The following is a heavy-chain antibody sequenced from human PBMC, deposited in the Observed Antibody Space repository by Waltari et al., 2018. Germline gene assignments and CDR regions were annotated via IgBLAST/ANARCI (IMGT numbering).Heavy chain of an antibody. CDR2: FDPEDGET. Sequence: QVQLVQSGAEVKKPGASVKVSCKVSGYTLTELSRHWVRQAPGKGLEWMGGFDPEDGETSYAQKFQGRVTMTEDTSTDTAYMELSSLRSEDTAVYYCATDLGQQQTLGYWGQGTLVTVSS. J-gene: IGHJ4*02. D-gene: IGHD6-13*01. CDR3: ATDLGQQQTLGY. CDR1: GYTLTELS. V-gene: IGHV1-24*01.